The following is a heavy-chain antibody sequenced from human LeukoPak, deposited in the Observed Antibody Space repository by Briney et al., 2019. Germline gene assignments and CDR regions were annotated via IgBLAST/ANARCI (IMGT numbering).Heavy chain of an antibody. CDR2: ISGSGDAT. V-gene: IGHV3-23*01. CDR3: ARSLYLGRSTYYLTPLDS. CDR1: GFTFSSFL. Sequence: GGSLRLSCAASGFTFSSFLLSWVRQAPGKGLEWVATISGSGDATYIADTVGGRATISRDNSKNTLYLQMNSLRAEDTAVSYGARSLYLGRSTYYLTPLDSWVQGTLVTVSS. D-gene: IGHD3-3*01. J-gene: IGHJ4*02.